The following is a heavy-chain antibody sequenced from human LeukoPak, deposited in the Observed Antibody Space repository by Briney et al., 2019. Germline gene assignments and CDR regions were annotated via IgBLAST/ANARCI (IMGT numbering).Heavy chain of an antibody. J-gene: IGHJ6*02. V-gene: IGHV3-11*01. CDR1: GFTFSDYY. D-gene: IGHD3-9*01. CDR2: ISSSGSTI. CDR3: ARSVQRFDILTVYYTRYGMDV. Sequence: PGGSLRLSCAASGFTFSDYYMSWVRQAQGQGLEWVSYISSSGSTIYYADSVKGRFTISRDNAKNSLYLQMNSLRAEDTAVYHCARSVQRFDILTVYYTRYGMDVWGQGTTVTVSS.